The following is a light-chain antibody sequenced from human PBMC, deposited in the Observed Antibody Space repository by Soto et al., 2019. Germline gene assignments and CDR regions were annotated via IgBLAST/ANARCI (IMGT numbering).Light chain of an antibody. V-gene: IGKV3-11*01. J-gene: IGKJ4*01. Sequence: EIVLTQSPATLSLSPGERATLSCRASQSVSSYLAWYQQKPGQAPGLLIYDASNRATGIPARFSGSGSGTDFTLTISSLEPEDFAVYYCQQRGDWPTFGGGTKVEIK. CDR1: QSVSSY. CDR2: DAS. CDR3: QQRGDWPT.